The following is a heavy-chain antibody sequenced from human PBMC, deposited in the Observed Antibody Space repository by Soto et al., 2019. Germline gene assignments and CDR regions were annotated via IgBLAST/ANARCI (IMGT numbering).Heavy chain of an antibody. CDR2: IDYIGST. V-gene: IGHV4-39*01. CDR3: VRGGLRYQQSSYYFYV. CDR1: GASISSSGYY. Sequence: QLQLQESGPGLVKPSETVSLTCTVSGASISSSGYYWGWIRQAPGKGLEWIGSIDYIGSTYYNPSLKSRVTVSVDTSKNQVSLNLNSVTAAVTAVHYCVRGGLRYQQSSYYFYVWGQGTLVTVSS. J-gene: IGHJ4*02. D-gene: IGHD3-16*01.